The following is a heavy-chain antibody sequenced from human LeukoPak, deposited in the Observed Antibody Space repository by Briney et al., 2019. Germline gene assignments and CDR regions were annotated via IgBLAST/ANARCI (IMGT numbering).Heavy chain of an antibody. D-gene: IGHD3-22*01. CDR3: ARALYYYDSSGYSH. CDR1: GGSFSGYY. V-gene: IGHV4-34*01. CDR2: INHSGST. Sequence: SETLSLTCAVYGGSFSGYYWSWIRQPPGKGLEWIGEINHSGSTNYNPSLKSRVTISVDTSKNQFSLKLSSVTAADTVVYYCARALYYYDSSGYSHWGQGTLVTVSS. J-gene: IGHJ4*02.